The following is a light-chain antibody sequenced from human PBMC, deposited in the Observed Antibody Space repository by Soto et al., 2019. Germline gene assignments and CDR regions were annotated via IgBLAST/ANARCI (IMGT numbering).Light chain of an antibody. CDR3: QKYNSAPPQIT. CDR2: AAS. J-gene: IGKJ5*01. CDR1: QGISNY. V-gene: IGKV1-27*01. Sequence: DIQMTQSPSSLSASVGDRVSITCRASQGISNYLAWYQQKPGKVPKLLIYAASTLQSGVPSRFSGSGSGTDFTLTISSLQPEDVATYYCQKYNSAPPQITFGQGTRLKIK.